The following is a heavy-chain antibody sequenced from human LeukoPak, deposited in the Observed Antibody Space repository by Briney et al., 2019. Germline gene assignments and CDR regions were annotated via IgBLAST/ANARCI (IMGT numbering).Heavy chain of an antibody. CDR1: GFTFSSYS. Sequence: PGGSLRLSCAASGFTFSSYSMNWVRQAPGKGLEWVSSISSSSSYIYYADSVKGRFTISRDNAKNSLYLQMNSLRAEDTAVYYCARDGSGSYYNVNRLVWGQGTMVTVSS. CDR3: ARDGSGSYYNVNRLV. D-gene: IGHD3-10*01. J-gene: IGHJ3*01. CDR2: ISSSSSYI. V-gene: IGHV3-21*01.